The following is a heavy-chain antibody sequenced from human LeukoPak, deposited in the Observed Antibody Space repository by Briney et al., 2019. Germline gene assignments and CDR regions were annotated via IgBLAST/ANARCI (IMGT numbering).Heavy chain of an antibody. D-gene: IGHD3-3*01. CDR3: ARDYSVMYYDFWSGQKNWFDP. V-gene: IGHV4-38-2*02. CDR2: IYHSGST. J-gene: IGHJ5*02. CDR1: GYSISSGYY. Sequence: SETLSLTCTVSGYSISSGYYWGWIRQPPGKGLDWIGSIYHSGSTYYNPSLKSRVTISVDTSKNQFSLKLSSVTAADTAVYYCARDYSVMYYDFWSGQKNWFDPWGQGTLVTVSS.